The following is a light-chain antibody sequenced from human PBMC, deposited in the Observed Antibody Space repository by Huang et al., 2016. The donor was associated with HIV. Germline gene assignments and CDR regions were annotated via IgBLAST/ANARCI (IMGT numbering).Light chain of an antibody. CDR2: AAS. J-gene: IGKJ3*01. CDR1: QIVSSH. V-gene: IGKV3-15*01. Sequence: ETVMTQSPVTLSVSPGDRASLSCRASQIVSSHLDWYQQKPGQAPRLRIYAASTRATGVPARFSGSGAGTEFTLTISTLQSEDSAVYYCQQYNDFRSTFGPGTRVEIK. CDR3: QQYNDFRST.